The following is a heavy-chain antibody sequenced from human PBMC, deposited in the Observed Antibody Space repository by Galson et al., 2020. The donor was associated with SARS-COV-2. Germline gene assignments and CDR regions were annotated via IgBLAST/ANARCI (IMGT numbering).Heavy chain of an antibody. D-gene: IGHD1-26*01. CDR3: AKELKEGATDY. Sequence: GGSLRLSCAASGFTFSNYDMHWVRQAPGKGLEWVAVIWYDGNNKYYADSVKGRFTISRDNSKNTLYLQINSLRVEDTAIYYCAKELKEGATDYWGQGALVTVSS. V-gene: IGHV3-33*06. CDR2: IWYDGNNK. CDR1: GFTFSNYD. J-gene: IGHJ4*02.